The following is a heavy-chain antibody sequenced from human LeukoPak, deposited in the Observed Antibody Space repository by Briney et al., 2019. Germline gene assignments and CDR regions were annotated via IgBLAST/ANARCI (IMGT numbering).Heavy chain of an antibody. CDR2: ISGSGGGT. CDR3: AKALSGNLDDFDY. Sequence: GGSLRLSCTASGFTFSSYAMSWVRQAPGKGLEWVSAISGSGGGTYYADSVKGRFTISRDNSKNTLYLQMNSLRAEDTAVYYCAKALSGNLDDFDYWGQGTLVTVSS. J-gene: IGHJ4*02. V-gene: IGHV3-23*01. CDR1: GFTFSSYA. D-gene: IGHD1-26*01.